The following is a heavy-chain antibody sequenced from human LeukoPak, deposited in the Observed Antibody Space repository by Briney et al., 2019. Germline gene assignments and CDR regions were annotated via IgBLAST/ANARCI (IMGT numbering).Heavy chain of an antibody. CDR1: GFTFSRNG. Sequence: PGGSLRLSCAASGFTFSRNGMHWVRQAPGKGLEWVAVISYDGSDKYYADSVKGRFTISRDNSKNTLYLQMNSLRAEDTAVYYCAKDLSAGWSLDYWGQGTLVTVSS. CDR3: AKDLSAGWSLDY. D-gene: IGHD6-19*01. J-gene: IGHJ4*02. V-gene: IGHV3-30*18. CDR2: ISYDGSDK.